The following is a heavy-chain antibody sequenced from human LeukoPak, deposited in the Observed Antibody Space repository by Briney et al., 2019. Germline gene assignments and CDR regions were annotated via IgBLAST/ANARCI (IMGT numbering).Heavy chain of an antibody. CDR1: GFTFSSYS. D-gene: IGHD2-8*02. J-gene: IGHJ5*02. CDR3: ARKRTTGWFDP. Sequence: GGSLRLSCAASGFTFSSYSMNWVRRAPGKGLEWVSYISSSSTIYYADSVKGRFTISRDNAKNSLYLQMNSLRAEDTAVYYCARKRTTGWFDPWGQGTLVTVSS. V-gene: IGHV3-48*01. CDR2: ISSSSTI.